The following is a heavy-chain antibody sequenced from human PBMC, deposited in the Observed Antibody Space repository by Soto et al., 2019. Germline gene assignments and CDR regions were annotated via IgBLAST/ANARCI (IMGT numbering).Heavy chain of an antibody. D-gene: IGHD1-7*01. J-gene: IGHJ6*03. Sequence: GGSLRLSCAASGFTFSSYAMSWVRQAPGKGLEWVSAISGSGGSTYYADSVKGRFTISRDNSKNTLYLQMNSLRAEDTAVYYCAKLPLLRLELPLYYYYMDVWGKGTTVTVSS. V-gene: IGHV3-23*01. CDR2: ISGSGGST. CDR1: GFTFSSYA. CDR3: AKLPLLRLELPLYYYYMDV.